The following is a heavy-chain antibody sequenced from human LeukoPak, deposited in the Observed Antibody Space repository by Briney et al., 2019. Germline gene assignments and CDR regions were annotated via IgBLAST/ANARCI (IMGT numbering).Heavy chain of an antibody. CDR1: GSSISSYY. J-gene: IGHJ4*02. V-gene: IGHV4-59*01. Sequence: PSETLSLTCTVSGSSISSYYWSWVRQPPGKGLEWIGYVYYTGSTSYNPSLKSRVTISVDTSKNQFSLKLSSVTAADTAVYYCARGGFCSSTGCYGAMFFDYWGQGTLVTASS. D-gene: IGHD2-2*01. CDR3: ARGGFCSSTGCYGAMFFDY. CDR2: VYYTGST.